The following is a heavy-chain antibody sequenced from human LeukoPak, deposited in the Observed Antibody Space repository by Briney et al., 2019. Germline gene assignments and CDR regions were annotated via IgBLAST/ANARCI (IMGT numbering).Heavy chain of an antibody. CDR2: ITGSGSGT. CDR1: GFSFSSCW. V-gene: IGHV3-23*01. D-gene: IGHD3-22*01. J-gene: IGHJ4*02. CDR3: VKGRDYNDASAYYIGDF. Sequence: GGSLRLSCAASGFSFSSCWMSWVRQAPGKGPEWVSCITGSGSGTYYTDSVKGRFTISRENSNDTLYLQMNSLRAEDTAVYYCVKGRDYNDASAYYIGDFWGQGTLVTVSS.